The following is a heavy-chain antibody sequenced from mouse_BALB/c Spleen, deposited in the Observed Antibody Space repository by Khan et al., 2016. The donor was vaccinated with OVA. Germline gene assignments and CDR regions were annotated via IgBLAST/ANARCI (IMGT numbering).Heavy chain of an antibody. CDR3: ARDYWDVFAY. CDR2: IDPANGNT. D-gene: IGHD4-1*01. CDR1: GFNIKDTY. Sequence: VQLKESGAELVKPGASVKLSCTASGFNIKDTYMHWVKQRPEQGLEWIGRIDPANGNTKYDPKFQGKATITADTSSNTAYLQLSSLTSEDTAVYYCARDYWDVFAYWSQGTLVTVSA. J-gene: IGHJ3*01. V-gene: IGHV14-3*02.